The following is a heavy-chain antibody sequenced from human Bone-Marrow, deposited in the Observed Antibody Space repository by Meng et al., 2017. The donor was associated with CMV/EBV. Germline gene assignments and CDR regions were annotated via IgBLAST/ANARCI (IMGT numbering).Heavy chain of an antibody. CDR1: GFTFSSYS. Sequence: GGSLRLSCAASGFTFSSYSMNWVRQAPGKGLEWVSYISSSSSTIYYADSVKGRFTISRDNAKNSLYLQMNSLRAEDTAVYYCARDPPNTGYWGQGTLVTVSS. V-gene: IGHV3-48*04. CDR3: ARDPPNTGY. CDR2: ISSSSSTI. J-gene: IGHJ4*02. D-gene: IGHD5-18*01.